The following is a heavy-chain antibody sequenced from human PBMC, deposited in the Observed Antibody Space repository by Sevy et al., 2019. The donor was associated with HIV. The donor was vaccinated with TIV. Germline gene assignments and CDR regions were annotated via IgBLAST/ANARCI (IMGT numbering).Heavy chain of an antibody. D-gene: IGHD3-22*01. CDR1: GFTFSSYW. CDR2: IKQDGSEK. Sequence: GSLRLSCAASGFTFSSYWMSWVRQAPGKGLEWVANIKQDGSEKYYVDSVKGRFTISRDNAKNSLYLQMNSLRAEDTAVYYCARERYYYDSSGCFDYWGQGTLVTVSS. J-gene: IGHJ4*02. CDR3: ARERYYYDSSGCFDY. V-gene: IGHV3-7*03.